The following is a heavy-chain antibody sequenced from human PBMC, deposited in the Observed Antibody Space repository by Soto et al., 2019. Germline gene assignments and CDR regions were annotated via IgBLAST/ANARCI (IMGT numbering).Heavy chain of an antibody. D-gene: IGHD6-13*01. CDR2: IYPGDSDT. Sequence: GESLKICCKGSGYSFTSYWIGWVRQMPGKGLEWMGIIYPGDSDTRYSPSFQGQVTISADKSISTAYLQWSSLKASDTDMYYCARTAAAGKYYYGMDVWGQGTTVTVSS. J-gene: IGHJ6*02. CDR1: GYSFTSYW. V-gene: IGHV5-51*01. CDR3: ARTAAAGKYYYGMDV.